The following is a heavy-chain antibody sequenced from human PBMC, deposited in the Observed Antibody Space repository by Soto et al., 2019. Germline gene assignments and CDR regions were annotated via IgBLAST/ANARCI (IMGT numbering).Heavy chain of an antibody. J-gene: IGHJ6*01. CDR1: GYTFTSYD. D-gene: IGHD3-3*01. CDR3: ARARAYDFWCGYWSDYYYYRMDV. Sequence: SVKVSCKASGYTFTSYDINWVRQATGQGLEWMGWMNPNSGNTGYAQKFQGRVTMTRNTSISTAYMELSSLRSEDTAVYYCARARAYDFWCGYWSDYYYYRMDVWGEGTTVTVTS. V-gene: IGHV1-8*01. CDR2: MNPNSGNT.